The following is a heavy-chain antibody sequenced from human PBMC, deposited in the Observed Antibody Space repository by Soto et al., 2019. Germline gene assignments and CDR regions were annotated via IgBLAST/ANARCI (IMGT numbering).Heavy chain of an antibody. CDR3: ARCITIYAPDKYHLDS. CDR2: INHSGST. D-gene: IGHD3-10*01. J-gene: IGHJ4*02. Sequence: LSLTCAVYGGSFSGYYWSWIRQPPGKGLEWVGEINHSGSTNYNPSLKSRVTISVDTSKNQFSLKLRSVTAADTAVYYCARCITIYAPDKYHLDSWGQGRLVSVSS. CDR1: GGSFSGYY. V-gene: IGHV4-34*01.